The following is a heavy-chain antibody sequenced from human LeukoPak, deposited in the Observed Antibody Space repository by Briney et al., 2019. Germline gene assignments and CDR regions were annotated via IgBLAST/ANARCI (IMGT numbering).Heavy chain of an antibody. CDR1: GYSIRSGYY. CDR3: ARREVLRYFDWLRWFDP. D-gene: IGHD3-9*01. V-gene: IGHV4-38-2*02. J-gene: IGHJ5*02. CDR2: IYHSGST. Sequence: SETLSLTCTVSGYSIRSGYYWGWIRQPPGKGLEWIGSIYHSGSTYYNPSLKSRVTISVDTSKNQFSLKLSSVTAADTAVYYCARREVLRYFDWLRWFDPWGQGTLVTVSS.